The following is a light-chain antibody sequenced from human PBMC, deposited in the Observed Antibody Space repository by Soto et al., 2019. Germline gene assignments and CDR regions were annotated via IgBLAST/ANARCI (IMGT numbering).Light chain of an antibody. CDR3: QQRSNWFS. J-gene: IGKJ5*01. Sequence: EIVLTQSPATLSLSPGERATLSCRASQSVGSYLAWYQQKPGQAPRLLIYDASNRATGIPARCSGSGSATDFTLTIGNLEPEDFAVYYCQQRSNWFSFGQGTRLEIK. CDR2: DAS. V-gene: IGKV3-11*01. CDR1: QSVGSY.